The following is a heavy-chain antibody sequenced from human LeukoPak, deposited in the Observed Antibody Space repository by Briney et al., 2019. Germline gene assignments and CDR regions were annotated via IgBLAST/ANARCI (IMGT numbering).Heavy chain of an antibody. V-gene: IGHV4-39*07. Sequence: NSSETLSLTCTVSGGSISSHSYYWGWTRQPPGKALVWSGSIYYTGTSSYYNPSRKSRPTTSLDTCKNQFFLKMSSMTAADTGVYYCARDLDGWPFTPGAGGAFDIWGHGTMVTVSS. CDR1: GGSISSHSYY. D-gene: IGHD4-23*01. J-gene: IGHJ3*02. CDR3: ARDLDGWPFTPGAGGAFDI. CDR2: IYYTGTSS.